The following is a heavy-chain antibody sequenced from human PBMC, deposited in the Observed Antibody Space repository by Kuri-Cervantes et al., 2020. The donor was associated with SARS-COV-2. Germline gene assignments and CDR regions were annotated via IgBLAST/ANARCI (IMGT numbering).Heavy chain of an antibody. V-gene: IGHV4-39*07. D-gene: IGHD3-16*02. CDR2: INHSGST. CDR3: ARDAMITFGGVIAPDAFDI. J-gene: IGHJ3*02. Sequence: SETLSLTCTVSGGSISSSSYYWSWIRQPPGKGLEWIGEINHSGSTNYNPSLKSRVTISVDTSKNQFSLKLSSVTAADTAVYYCARDAMITFGGVIAPDAFDIWGQGTMVTVSS. CDR1: GGSISSSSYY.